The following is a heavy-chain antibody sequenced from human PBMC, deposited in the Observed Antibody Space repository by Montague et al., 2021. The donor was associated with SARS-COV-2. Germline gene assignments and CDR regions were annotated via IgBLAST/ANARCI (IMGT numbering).Heavy chain of an antibody. Sequence: SETLSLTCTVSGGSISSYYWSWIRQPPGKGLEWIGYIYYSGSTNYNPSLKSRVTISVDTSMNQFSLKLSSVTAADTAVYYCARQSGRLWGIAVAGAFDYWGQGTLVTVSS. J-gene: IGHJ4*02. CDR2: IYYSGST. V-gene: IGHV4-59*08. D-gene: IGHD6-19*01. CDR1: GGSISSYY. CDR3: ARQSGRLWGIAVAGAFDY.